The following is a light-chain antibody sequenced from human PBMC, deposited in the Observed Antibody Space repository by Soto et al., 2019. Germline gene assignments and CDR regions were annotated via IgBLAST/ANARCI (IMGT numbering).Light chain of an antibody. V-gene: IGLV2-14*01. CDR2: EVS. CDR3: ISYSVRTTLGL. CDR1: SSDVGGYNY. Sequence: QSALTQPASVSGSPGQSITISCTGTSSDVGGYNYVSWYQHHPGKAPKLIIFEVSSRPSGVSNRFSGSKSGNTASLPISGLPAEDEADYYCISYSVRTTLGLFGGGPKLTVL. J-gene: IGLJ3*02.